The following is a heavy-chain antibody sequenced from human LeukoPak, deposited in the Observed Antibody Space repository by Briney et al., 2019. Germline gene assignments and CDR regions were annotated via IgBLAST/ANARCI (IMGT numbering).Heavy chain of an antibody. Sequence: SETLSLTCTVSGGSISSSSYYWGWIRQPPGKGLEWIGSIYYSGSTYYNPSLKSRVTISVDTSKNQFSLKLSSVTAAGTAVYYCAVLMTGSYYMDVWGKGTTVTVSS. CDR1: GGSISSSSYY. CDR3: AVLMTGSYYMDV. D-gene: IGHD3-9*01. CDR2: IYYSGST. V-gene: IGHV4-39*01. J-gene: IGHJ6*03.